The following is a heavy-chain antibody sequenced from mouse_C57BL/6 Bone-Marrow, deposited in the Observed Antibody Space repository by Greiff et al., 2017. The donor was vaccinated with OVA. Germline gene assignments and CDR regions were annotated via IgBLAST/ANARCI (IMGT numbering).Heavy chain of an antibody. V-gene: IGHV1-64*01. CDR1: GYTFTSYW. CDR3: AGYDGYSYYAMDY. J-gene: IGHJ4*01. Sequence: VQLQQPGAELVKPGASVKLSCKASGYTFTSYWMHWVKQRPGQGLEWIGMIHPNSGSTNYNEKFKSKATLTVDKSSSTAYMQLSSLTSEDSAVYYGAGYDGYSYYAMDYWGQGTSVTVSS. CDR2: IHPNSGST. D-gene: IGHD2-3*01.